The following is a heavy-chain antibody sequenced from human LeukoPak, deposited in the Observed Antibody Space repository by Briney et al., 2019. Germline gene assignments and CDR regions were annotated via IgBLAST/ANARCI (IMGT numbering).Heavy chain of an antibody. CDR1: GYTFTGYY. CDR3: ATTILGYCSGGSCYRPWFDP. Sequence: ASVKVSCKASGYTFTGYYMHWVRQAPGQGLEWMGWINPNSGGTNYAQKFQGRVTMTRDTSISTAYMELSRLRSDDTAVYYCATTILGYCSGGSCYRPWFDPWGQGTLVTVSS. D-gene: IGHD2-15*01. V-gene: IGHV1-2*02. J-gene: IGHJ5*02. CDR2: INPNSGGT.